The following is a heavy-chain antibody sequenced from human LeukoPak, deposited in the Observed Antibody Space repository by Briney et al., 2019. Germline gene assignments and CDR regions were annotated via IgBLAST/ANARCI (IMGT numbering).Heavy chain of an antibody. CDR2: IYTVGSS. D-gene: IGHD3-16*01. CDR3: ARDGGFGGPPGDNWFDS. J-gene: IGHJ5*01. V-gene: IGHV3-66*02. Sequence: GSLRLSCAASGFAVSSNYMSWGRQAPGKGLEGVSAIYTVGSSYADFVKGRITISRDTSANTVHLQMNSLRPEDPTVYYCARDGGFGGPPGDNWFDSWGQGTLVTVSS. CDR1: GFAVSSNY.